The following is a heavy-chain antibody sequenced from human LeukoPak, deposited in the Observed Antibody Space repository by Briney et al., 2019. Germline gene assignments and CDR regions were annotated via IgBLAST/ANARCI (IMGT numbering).Heavy chain of an antibody. Sequence: NPSETLSLTCTVSGGSISSYYWSWIRQPAGKGLEWIGRTYTSGSINYNPSLKSRVTMSVDTSKNQFSLKLSSVTAADTAVHYCVRGGYYYGPSDWGQGTLVTVSS. CDR2: TYTSGSI. J-gene: IGHJ4*02. CDR1: GGSISSYY. D-gene: IGHD3-10*01. V-gene: IGHV4-4*07. CDR3: VRGGYYYGPSD.